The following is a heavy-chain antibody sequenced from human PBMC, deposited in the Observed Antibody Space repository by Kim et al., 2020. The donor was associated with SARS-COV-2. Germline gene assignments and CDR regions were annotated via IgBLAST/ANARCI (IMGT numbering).Heavy chain of an antibody. D-gene: IGHD2-2*01. Sequence: SETLSLTCTVSGASSSSGNDYWSWIRQPAGKGLEWIGRIYRAGSTSYNPSLTGRVTISLDTSKSQFSLKLRSVTATDTAVYYCARSRDAYNYFDRWGQGTLVTVSS. CDR2: IYRAGST. CDR1: GASSSSGNDY. CDR3: ARSRDAYNYFDR. V-gene: IGHV4-61*02. J-gene: IGHJ4*02.